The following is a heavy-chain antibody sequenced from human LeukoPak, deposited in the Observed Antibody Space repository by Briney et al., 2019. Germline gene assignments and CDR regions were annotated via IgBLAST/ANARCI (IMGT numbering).Heavy chain of an antibody. Sequence: GGALILCCAACGTTFSNCLMSWGREPAGGGVGWVANINRDGSEEYYVGSVKGRFTISRDNAKNSLFLQMNSLSGEDTAVYYCARHYYGSGRIVDWGQGTLVTVSS. CDR3: ARHYYGSGRIVD. J-gene: IGHJ4*02. CDR1: GTTFSNCL. CDR2: INRDGSEE. V-gene: IGHV3-7*01. D-gene: IGHD3-10*01.